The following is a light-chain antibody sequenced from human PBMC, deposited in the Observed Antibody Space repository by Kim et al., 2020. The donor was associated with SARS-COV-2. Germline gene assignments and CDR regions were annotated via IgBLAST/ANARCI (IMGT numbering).Light chain of an antibody. J-gene: IGLJ2*01. CDR1: TTDIGNYNL. V-gene: IGLV2-23*02. Sequence: QSALTQPASVSGSPGQSITISCTGTTTDIGNYNLVSWYQQHPGKAPKLMIYEVTKRPSGVSNRFSGYKSGSTASLTISGLQAEDEADYYCCSYAGSGTSGVVFGGGTQLTVL. CDR3: CSYAGSGTSGVV. CDR2: EVT.